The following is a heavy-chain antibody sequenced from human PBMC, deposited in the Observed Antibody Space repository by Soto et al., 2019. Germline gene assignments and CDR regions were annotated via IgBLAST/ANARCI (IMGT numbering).Heavy chain of an antibody. J-gene: IGHJ4*02. Sequence: SETLSLTCTVSGGSISSSSYYWGWIRQPPGKGLEWIGSIYYSGSTYYNPSLKSRVTISVDTSKNQFSLKLSSVTAADTAVYYCARRDYYGSGSYYNHRPYYFDYWGQGTLVTVSS. CDR2: IYYSGST. CDR1: GGSISSSSYY. V-gene: IGHV4-39*01. CDR3: ARRDYYGSGSYYNHRPYYFDY. D-gene: IGHD3-10*01.